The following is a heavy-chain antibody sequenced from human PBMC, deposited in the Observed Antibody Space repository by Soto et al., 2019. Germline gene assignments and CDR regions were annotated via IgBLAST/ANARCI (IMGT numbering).Heavy chain of an antibody. V-gene: IGHV3-7*01. D-gene: IGHD1-1*01. Sequence: EVQLVDSGGGLVQPGGSLRLSCAGSGFTLSNYWMSWVRQAPGKGLEWVANINQDGTEKNYMDSVKGRFTTFRDNAQNSVNLHMDSLRDEDTAVYYCARGNDDNKVFDFWGQGSVVTVSS. CDR1: GFTLSNYW. CDR2: INQDGTEK. J-gene: IGHJ4*02. CDR3: ARGNDDNKVFDF.